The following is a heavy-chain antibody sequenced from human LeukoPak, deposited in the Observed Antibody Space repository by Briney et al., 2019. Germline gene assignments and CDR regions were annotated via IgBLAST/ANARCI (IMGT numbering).Heavy chain of an antibody. CDR1: GFTFSSYG. Sequence: GGSLRLSCAASGFTFSSYGMHWVRQAPGKGLEWVAFIRYDGSNKYYADSVKGRFTISRDNAKNSLYLQMNSLRAEDTALYHCTRDRNVLRFLDYYYYMDVWGKGTTVTVS. CDR2: IRYDGSNK. V-gene: IGHV3-30*02. CDR3: TRDRNVLRFLDYYYYMDV. J-gene: IGHJ6*03. D-gene: IGHD3-3*01.